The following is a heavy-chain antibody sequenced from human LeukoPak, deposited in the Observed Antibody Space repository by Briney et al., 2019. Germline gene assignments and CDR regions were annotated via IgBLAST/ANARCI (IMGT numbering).Heavy chain of an antibody. CDR2: VHTSEST. CDR3: ARGKALSGTYYYYFDY. J-gene: IGHJ4*02. Sequence: PSGTLSLTCTVSGGSISGYYWSWIRQSAGKGLEWIGRVHTSESTSYNPSLKSRVTVSVDTSKNQFSLKLSSVTAADTAVYYCARGKALSGTYYYYFDYWGQGTLVTVSS. V-gene: IGHV4-4*07. D-gene: IGHD3-10*01. CDR1: GGSISGYY.